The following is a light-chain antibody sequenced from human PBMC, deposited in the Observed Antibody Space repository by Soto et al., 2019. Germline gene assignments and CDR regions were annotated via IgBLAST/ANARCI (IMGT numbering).Light chain of an antibody. J-gene: IGLJ1*01. Sequence: QSVLTQPPSASGSPGQSVTISCTGTTSDIGAYNYVSWYQQRPGKAPKLIIYEVTRRPSGVPDRIFGSKSYTTASLPVSGPQAADDADDYCSSFAVTNTFVFGTGTKVTGL. CDR1: TSDIGAYNY. V-gene: IGLV2-8*01. CDR3: SSFAVTNTFV. CDR2: EVT.